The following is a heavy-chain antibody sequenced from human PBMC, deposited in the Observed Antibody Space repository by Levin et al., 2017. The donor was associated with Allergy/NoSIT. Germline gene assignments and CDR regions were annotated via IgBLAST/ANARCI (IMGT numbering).Heavy chain of an antibody. CDR3: ARRFGDYSGFDY. D-gene: IGHD4-17*01. V-gene: IGHV3-64*01. Sequence: GASVKVSCAASGFTFSSYAMHWVRQAPGKGLEYVSAISGSGGNTYYANSVKGRFTISRDNSKNTLYLQMGSLRAEDMAVYYCARRFGDYSGFDYWGQGTLVTVSS. CDR1: GFTFSSYA. J-gene: IGHJ4*02. CDR2: ISGSGGNT.